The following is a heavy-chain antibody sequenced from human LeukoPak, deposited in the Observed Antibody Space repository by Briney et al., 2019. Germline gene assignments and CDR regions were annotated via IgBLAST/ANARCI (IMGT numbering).Heavy chain of an antibody. CDR3: ARGLRLRRQKYFDY. D-gene: IGHD5-12*01. Sequence: SVKVSCQASGGTFSSYAISWVRQAPGQGLEWMGGIIPIFGTANYAQKFQGRVTITADESTSTAYMELSSLRSEDTAVYYCARGLRLRRQKYFDYWGQGTLVTVSS. V-gene: IGHV1-69*13. CDR1: GGTFSSYA. J-gene: IGHJ4*02. CDR2: IIPIFGTA.